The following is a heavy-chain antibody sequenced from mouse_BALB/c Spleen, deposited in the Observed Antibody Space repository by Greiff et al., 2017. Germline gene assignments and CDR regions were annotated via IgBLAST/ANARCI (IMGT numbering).Heavy chain of an antibody. CDR2: INPSTGYT. Sequence: QVQLQQSGAELAKPGASVKMSCKASGYTFTSYWMHWVKQRPGQGLEWIGYINPSTGYTEYNQKFKDKATLTADKSSSTAYMQLSSLTSEDSAVYYCAREVRGYFDVWGAGTTVTVSS. CDR3: AREVRGYFDV. CDR1: GYTFTSYW. J-gene: IGHJ1*01. D-gene: IGHD2-14*01. V-gene: IGHV1-7*01.